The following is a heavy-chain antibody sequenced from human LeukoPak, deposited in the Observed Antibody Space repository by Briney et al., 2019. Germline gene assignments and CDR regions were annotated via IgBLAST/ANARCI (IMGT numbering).Heavy chain of an antibody. Sequence: GGSLRLSCAASGFTFSAYAMSWVRQAPGKGLEWVSGISGSGGTTYYADYSAKGRFTISRDNSKNTLYLQMNSLSDEDTGVYYCAKDPDYQLLSRASFDIWGQGTMVTVSS. J-gene: IGHJ3*02. D-gene: IGHD3-16*01. CDR2: ISGSGGTT. CDR3: AKDPDYQLLSRASFDI. V-gene: IGHV3-23*01. CDR1: GFTFSAYA.